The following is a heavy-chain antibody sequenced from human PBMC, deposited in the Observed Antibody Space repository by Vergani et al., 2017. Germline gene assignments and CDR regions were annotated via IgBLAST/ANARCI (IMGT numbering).Heavy chain of an antibody. CDR2: TIPIFGTA. V-gene: IGHV1-69*12. CDR1: GGTFSSYA. J-gene: IGHJ5*02. D-gene: IGHD5-24*01. Sequence: QDQLVQSGAEVKKPGSSVKVSCKASGGTFSSYAISWVRQAPGQGLEWMGGTIPIFGTANYAQKFQGRVTITADESTSTAYMELSSLRSEDTAVYYCARGRDGYNYYLGWFDPWGQGTLVTVSS. CDR3: ARGRDGYNYYLGWFDP.